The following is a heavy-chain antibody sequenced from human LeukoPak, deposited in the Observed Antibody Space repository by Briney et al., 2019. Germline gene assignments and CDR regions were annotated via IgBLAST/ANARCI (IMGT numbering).Heavy chain of an antibody. J-gene: IGHJ6*03. D-gene: IGHD3-10*01. CDR1: GFTFSSYS. V-gene: IGHV3-15*01. CDR3: TTERPRRLLWNYYYYMDV. CDR2: IKSKTDGGTT. Sequence: GGSLRLSCAASGFTFSSYSMNWVRQAPGKGLEWVGRIKSKTDGGTTDYAAPVKGRFTISRDDSKNTLYLQMNSLKTEDTAVYYCTTERPRRLLWNYYYYMDVWGKGTTVTVSS.